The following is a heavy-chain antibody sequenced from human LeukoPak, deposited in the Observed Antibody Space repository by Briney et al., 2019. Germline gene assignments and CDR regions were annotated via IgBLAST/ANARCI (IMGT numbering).Heavy chain of an antibody. CDR2: INPSGGST. CDR3: ARDPYRRNYFDY. J-gene: IGHJ4*02. CDR1: GYPFTSYY. D-gene: IGHD1-26*01. V-gene: IGHV1-46*01. Sequence: ASVKVSCKASGYPFTSYYMHWVRQAPGQGLEWMGIINPSGGSTSYAQKFQGRVTMTRDMSTSTVYMELSSLRSEDTAVYYCARDPYRRNYFDYWGQGTLVTVSS.